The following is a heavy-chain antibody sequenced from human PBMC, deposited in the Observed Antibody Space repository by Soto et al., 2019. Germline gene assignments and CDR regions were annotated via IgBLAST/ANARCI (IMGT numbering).Heavy chain of an antibody. D-gene: IGHD2-2*02. V-gene: IGHV4-31*03. CDR2: IYHSGNT. J-gene: IGHJ4*02. CDR3: ARARFQALYGKPYFDS. Sequence: PSETLSLTCTVSGGSITTGGSYWSWIRQHPGKGLEWIGNIYHSGNTYYNPSLKSRLTISVDTSKNHFSLMVDSVTAADTAVYYCARARFQALYGKPYFDSWGQGTLVTVSS. CDR1: GGSITTGGSY.